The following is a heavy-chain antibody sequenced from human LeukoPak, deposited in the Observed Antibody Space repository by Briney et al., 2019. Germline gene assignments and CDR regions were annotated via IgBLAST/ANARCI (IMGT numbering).Heavy chain of an antibody. D-gene: IGHD2-2*01. CDR1: GFTFSNYG. Sequence: GGSLRLSCEASGFTFSNYGMPWVRQAPGKGLEWVAIISSDGTTKYYGDSVKGRFTVSRDSSKNTLYLDLNSLRAEDKAVYYCAKPYCRATRCYLYLYGMDVWGQGTTVIVSS. V-gene: IGHV3-30*18. J-gene: IGHJ6*02. CDR2: ISSDGTTK. CDR3: AKPYCRATRCYLYLYGMDV.